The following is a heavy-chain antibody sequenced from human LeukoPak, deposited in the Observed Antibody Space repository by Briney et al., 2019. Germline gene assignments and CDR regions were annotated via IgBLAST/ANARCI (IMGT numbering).Heavy chain of an antibody. CDR2: IYHSGST. V-gene: IGHV4-38-2*01. D-gene: IGHD2-15*01. J-gene: IGHJ5*02. Sequence: SETLSLTCAVSGYSISSGYYSGWIRPPPGKGLEWIGSIYHSGSTYYNPSLKSRVTISVDTSKNQFSLKLSSVTAADTAVYYCARAQGYCSGGSCYRSGYNWFDPWGQGTLVTVSS. CDR1: GYSISSGYY. CDR3: ARAQGYCSGGSCYRSGYNWFDP.